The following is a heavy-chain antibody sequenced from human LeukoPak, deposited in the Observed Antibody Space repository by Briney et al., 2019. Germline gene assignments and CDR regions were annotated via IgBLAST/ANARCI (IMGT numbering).Heavy chain of an antibody. CDR2: IKSRTDGGTT. CDR3: TTDIEDYDYVWGSYRLRDY. J-gene: IGHJ4*02. D-gene: IGHD3-16*02. V-gene: IGHV3-15*01. Sequence: GGSLRLSCVVSGLSFTNTWIGWVRQTPGKGLEWVGRIKSRTDGGTTDYAAPVKGRFTISRDDSKNTLYLQMNSLKTEDTAVYYCTTDIEDYDYVWGSYRLRDYWGQGTLVTVSS. CDR1: GLSFTNTW.